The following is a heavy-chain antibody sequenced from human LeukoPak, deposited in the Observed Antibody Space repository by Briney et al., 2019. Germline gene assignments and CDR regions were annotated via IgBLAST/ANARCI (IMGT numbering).Heavy chain of an antibody. CDR2: IYYSGST. J-gene: IGHJ5*02. CDR3: ARFAPPRVYTRWFDP. CDR1: GGSISSSSYY. D-gene: IGHD2-8*01. V-gene: IGHV4-39*01. Sequence: ASETLSLTCTVSGGSISSSSYYWGWIRQPPGKGPEWIGSIYYSGSTYYNPSLKSRVTISVDTSKNRFSLKLSSVTAADTAVYYCARFAPPRVYTRWFDPWGQGTLVTVSS.